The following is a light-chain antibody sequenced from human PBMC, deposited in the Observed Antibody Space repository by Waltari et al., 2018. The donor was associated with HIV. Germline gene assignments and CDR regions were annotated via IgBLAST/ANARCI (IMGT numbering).Light chain of an antibody. CDR3: MQGTHWPPS. J-gene: IGKJ2*03. Sequence: TQSPVSLSVTLGQPASISCSSNENLVYRDGYTYLNCFRQRPGQSPRRLIYRVSKLDPGVADRLRGIWSCMNFTLTISRVEAEDVGVFYCMQGTHWPPSFGRGTRLDIK. CDR2: RVS. V-gene: IGKV2-30*01. CDR1: ENLVYRDGYTY.